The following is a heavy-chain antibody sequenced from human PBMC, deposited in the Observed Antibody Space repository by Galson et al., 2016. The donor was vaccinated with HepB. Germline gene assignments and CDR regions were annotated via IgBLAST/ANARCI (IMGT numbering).Heavy chain of an antibody. CDR1: GGSITSDY. V-gene: IGHV4-4*07. D-gene: IGHD2-15*01. Sequence: SETLSLTCTVSGGSITSDYWGWIRQPAGKGLEWIGRISTSGHIKYNPSLESRVTMSEDTSKNQFSLSLSSVTAADTAVYYCVRLLWPATRGAFHIWGQGTMVTVSS. J-gene: IGHJ3*02. CDR3: VRLLWPATRGAFHI. CDR2: ISTSGHI.